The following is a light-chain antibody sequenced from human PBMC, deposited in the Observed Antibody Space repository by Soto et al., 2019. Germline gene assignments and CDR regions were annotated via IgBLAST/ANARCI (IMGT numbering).Light chain of an antibody. CDR1: QSLLHSNGYNY. J-gene: IGKJ2*01. CDR3: MEALQTPYT. Sequence: DIVMTQSPLSLPVTPGEPASISCRSSQSLLHSNGYNYLDWYLQKPWQSPQLLIYLGSNRASGVPDRCSGSGSGTDFTLKISRVEAEDVGVYYCMEALQTPYTFGQGTKLEIK. CDR2: LGS. V-gene: IGKV2-28*01.